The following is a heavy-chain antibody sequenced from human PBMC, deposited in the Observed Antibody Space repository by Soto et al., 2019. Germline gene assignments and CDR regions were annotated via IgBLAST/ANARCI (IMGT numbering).Heavy chain of an antibody. CDR2: IYWNDDE. CDR1: GFSLTTSGVG. J-gene: IGHJ3*01. D-gene: IGHD3-3*02. V-gene: IGHV2-5*01. CDR3: ARGLASLPVFAFDV. Sequence: VSGPTLVNPTQTLTLTCSFSGFSLTTSGVGVGWVRQPPGKALEWLALIYWNDDERYRPSLRSRLTITKDTSKNQVVLIMTNMGPVDTATYYCARGLASLPVFAFDVWGQGTTVTVSS.